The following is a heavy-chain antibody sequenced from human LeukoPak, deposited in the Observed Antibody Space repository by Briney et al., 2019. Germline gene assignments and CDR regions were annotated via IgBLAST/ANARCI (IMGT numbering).Heavy chain of an antibody. J-gene: IGHJ6*02. CDR3: AMLSTGYYYGMDV. CDR2: IIPILGIA. CDR1: GGTFSSYT. V-gene: IGHV1-69*02. Sequence: GASVTVSCKASGGTFSSYTISWVRQAPGQGREWMGRIIPILGIANYAQKFQGRVTITADKSTSTDYMELSSLRSEDTAVYYCAMLSTGYYYGMDVWGQGTTVTVSS. D-gene: IGHD2-2*01.